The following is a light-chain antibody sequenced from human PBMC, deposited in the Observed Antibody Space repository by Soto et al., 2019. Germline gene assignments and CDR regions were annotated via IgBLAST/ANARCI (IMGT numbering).Light chain of an antibody. CDR1: SSDVGGYNY. CDR3: NTYTSSSTLAV. J-gene: IGLJ1*01. Sequence: QSALTQPASVSGSPGQSIIISCTGTSSDVGGYNYVSWYQQHPGKAPKLMIYDVSNRPSGVSNRFSGSKSGNTASLTISGLQAEDEADYYCNTYTSSSTLAVFGTGNKLTVL. CDR2: DVS. V-gene: IGLV2-14*01.